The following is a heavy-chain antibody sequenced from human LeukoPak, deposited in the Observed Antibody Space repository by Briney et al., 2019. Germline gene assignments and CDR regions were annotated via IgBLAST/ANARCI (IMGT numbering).Heavy chain of an antibody. CDR1: GFTFNTHW. CDR2: IKQGGSEN. J-gene: IGHJ4*02. CDR3: VKGPHYGAYTDYFDF. V-gene: IGHV3-7*01. D-gene: IGHD4-17*01. Sequence: GGSLRLSCAASGFTFNTHWMAWDRQAPGKGLDWVASIKQGGSENFYVDSVKGRFTISRDDAKNSLYLQMNTLRVEDTALYYCVKGPHYGAYTDYFDFWGQGTLVTVSS.